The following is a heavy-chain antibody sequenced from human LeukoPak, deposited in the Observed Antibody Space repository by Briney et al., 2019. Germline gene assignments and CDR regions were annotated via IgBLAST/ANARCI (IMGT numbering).Heavy chain of an antibody. CDR1: GGSISSGSYY. CDR3: ARVSGSYRWYFDY. V-gene: IGHV4-61*02. Sequence: SQTLSLTCTVSGGSISSGSYYWGWIPQPAGKGLVWIGRIYNSGSTNYNPSLKSRVTISVDTSKHQFPLKLSAVTAADTAVYYCARVSGSYRWYFDYWGQGTLVTVSS. D-gene: IGHD1-26*01. CDR2: IYNSGST. J-gene: IGHJ4*02.